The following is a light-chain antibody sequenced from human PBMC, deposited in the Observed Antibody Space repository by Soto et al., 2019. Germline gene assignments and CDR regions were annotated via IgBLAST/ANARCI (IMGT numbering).Light chain of an antibody. CDR3: QQYDNLPLT. Sequence: DIQITQSPSSLSASVGARVTITCQARQDLKNYLNWYQQNSGKAPKLLIYDASDLETGVTSRFSGSGSGTDFTFTINSLQPEDIATYYCQQYDNLPLTFGGGTKVEIK. V-gene: IGKV1-33*01. CDR1: QDLKNY. J-gene: IGKJ4*01. CDR2: DAS.